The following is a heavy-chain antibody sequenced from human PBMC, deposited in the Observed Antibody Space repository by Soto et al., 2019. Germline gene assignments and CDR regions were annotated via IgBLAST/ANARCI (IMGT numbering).Heavy chain of an antibody. J-gene: IGHJ5*02. CDR3: ARAGNCTSTTCFSGWLDP. Sequence: GAAVKVSCKASGYTFTNYSMHWVRQAPGQRLEWMGWINTDNGKTRDSQRFQDRVTLTTDTSANTAYMELRGLTHEDTAVYYCARAGNCTSTTCFSGWLDPWGQGTLVTVSS. CDR2: INTDNGKT. D-gene: IGHD2-2*01. V-gene: IGHV1-3*04. CDR1: GYTFTNYS.